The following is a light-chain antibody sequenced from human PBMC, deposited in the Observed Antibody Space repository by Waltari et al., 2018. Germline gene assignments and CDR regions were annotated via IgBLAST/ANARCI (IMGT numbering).Light chain of an antibody. V-gene: IGKV2-28*01. CDR3: MQDLQTRT. J-gene: IGKJ1*01. CDR1: QSLLHSNGYNY. Sequence: EMVMTQSPLSLPGTPGARASISCKSSQSLLHSNGYNYLHWYLQKPGEAPQLLIYLGSIRASGVPDRFSGSGSGTDFTLKISRVEAEDVGVYYCMQDLQTRTFGQGTKVEIK. CDR2: LGS.